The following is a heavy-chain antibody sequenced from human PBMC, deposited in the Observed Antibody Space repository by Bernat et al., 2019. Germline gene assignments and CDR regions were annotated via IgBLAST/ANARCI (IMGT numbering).Heavy chain of an antibody. CDR3: ARLRGIYYYMDV. CDR1: GGSISSYY. J-gene: IGHJ6*03. V-gene: IGHV4-59*08. CDR2: IYYSGST. Sequence: QLQLQESGPGLVKPSETLSLTCTVSGGSISSYYWSWIRQPPGKGLEWIGYIYYSGSTNYNPSLKSRVTISVDTSKNQFSLKLSSVTAADTAVYYCARLRGIYYYMDVWGKGTTVTVSS. D-gene: IGHD2-21*01.